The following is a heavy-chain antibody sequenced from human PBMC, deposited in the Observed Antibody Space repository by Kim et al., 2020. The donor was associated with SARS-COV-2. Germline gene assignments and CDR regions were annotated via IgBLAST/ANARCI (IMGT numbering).Heavy chain of an antibody. J-gene: IGHJ5*02. V-gene: IGHV1-2*04. D-gene: IGHD3-9*01. CDR1: GYTFTGYY. CDR3: ARANRYFDWFNWFDP. Sequence: ASVKVSCKASGYTFTGYYMHWVRQVPGQGLEWMGWINPNSGGTNYAQKFQGWVTMTRDTSISTAYMELSRLRSDDTAVYYCARANRYFDWFNWFDPWGQGTLVTVSS. CDR2: INPNSGGT.